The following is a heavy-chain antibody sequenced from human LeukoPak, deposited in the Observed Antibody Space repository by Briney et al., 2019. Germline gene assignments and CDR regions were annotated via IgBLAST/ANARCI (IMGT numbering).Heavy chain of an antibody. CDR2: MSPKSGNT. J-gene: IGHJ4*02. CDR3: VRTPPNWGADY. D-gene: IGHD7-27*01. V-gene: IGHV1-8*01. Sequence: AASVKVSCKASGYTFTSYDINWVRQATGQGLERMGWMSPKSGNTGYAQKFQGRVTMTSNTAISTAYMELSSLRSEDTAVYYCVRTPPNWGADYWGQGTLVTVSS. CDR1: GYTFTSYD.